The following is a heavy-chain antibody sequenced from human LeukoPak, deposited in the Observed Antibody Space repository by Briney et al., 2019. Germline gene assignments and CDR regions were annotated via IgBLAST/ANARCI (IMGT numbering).Heavy chain of an antibody. CDR1: GYSFTSFW. J-gene: IGHJ5*02. CDR3: ARARSGDYVSA. Sequence: GESLKISCQGSGYSFTSFWIGWVRQMPGKGLEWMGIIYPGDSDTRYSPSLQGQVTISADKSISTAYLQWSSLKASDTAMYYCARARSGDYVSAWGQGTLVTVSS. CDR2: IYPGDSDT. V-gene: IGHV5-51*01. D-gene: IGHD4-17*01.